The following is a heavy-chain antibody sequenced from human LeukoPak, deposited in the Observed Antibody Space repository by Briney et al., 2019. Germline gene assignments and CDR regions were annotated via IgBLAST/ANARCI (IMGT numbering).Heavy chain of an antibody. CDR3: AREIGSREMHYFDY. V-gene: IGHV3-21*01. CDR1: GVTFSGYS. Sequence: GGSLRLSCAASGVTFSGYSMNWVRQAPGKGLEWVSAITATSLHIYYADSVKGRFTISRDNAKNSLYLQMNSLRVEDTALYYCAREIGSREMHYFDYWGQGTLVTVSS. CDR2: ITATSLHI. J-gene: IGHJ4*02. D-gene: IGHD1-26*01.